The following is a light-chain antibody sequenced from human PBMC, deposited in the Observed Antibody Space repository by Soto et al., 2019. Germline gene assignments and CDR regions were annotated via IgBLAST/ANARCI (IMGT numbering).Light chain of an antibody. CDR3: QQYSTFLPYT. CDR1: QSVTNW. Sequence: DIQMTQSPSALSASVGDRVTITCRASQSVTNWLAWYQQKPGKAPKVLIYQASNLQSGVPSRFRGSGSGTEFTLTIDSLQPDDFATYYCQQYSTFLPYTFGQGTRLEI. V-gene: IGKV1-5*03. CDR2: QAS. J-gene: IGKJ2*01.